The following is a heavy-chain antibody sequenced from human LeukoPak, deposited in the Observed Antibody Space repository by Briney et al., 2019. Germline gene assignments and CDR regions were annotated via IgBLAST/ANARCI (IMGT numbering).Heavy chain of an antibody. CDR1: GGSFSGYY. D-gene: IGHD6-13*01. Sequence: NPSETLSLTCAVYGGSFSGYYWSWIRQPPGKGLEWIGEINHSGSTNYNPSLKSRVTISVDTSKNQFSLKLSSVTAADTAVYYCAKSASGYSNSWYCADYWGQGTLVTVSS. V-gene: IGHV4-34*01. CDR3: AKSASGYSNSWYCADY. CDR2: INHSGST. J-gene: IGHJ4*02.